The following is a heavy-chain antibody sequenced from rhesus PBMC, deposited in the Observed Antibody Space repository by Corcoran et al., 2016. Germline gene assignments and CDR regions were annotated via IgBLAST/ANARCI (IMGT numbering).Heavy chain of an antibody. CDR1: GGSISDDYY. Sequence: QVQLQESGPGVVKPSETLSLTCAVSGGSISDDYYWSWIRQPPGKGLEWIGYIYGSGGGTNYKPPTMNRVTSSKDTSKNQFSLKLSSVTAADTAVYYCAREGAGTSLFFDWGQGVLVTVSS. D-gene: IGHD1-20*01. J-gene: IGHJ4*01. CDR3: AREGAGTSLFFD. CDR2: IYGSGGGT. V-gene: IGHV4-106*01.